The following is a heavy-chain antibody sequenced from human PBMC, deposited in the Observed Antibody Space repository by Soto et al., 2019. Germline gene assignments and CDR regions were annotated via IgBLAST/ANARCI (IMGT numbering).Heavy chain of an antibody. Sequence: QVQLVESGGGLVKPGGSPRLSCAASGFTFSDYYRSWIRQAPGKGLAWVSYISSSGSTQYYADSVKGRVTISRDNAKISLYLQMNRLRAEDTAVYYCARGLTYGDYAGYWGQGTLVTVSS. J-gene: IGHJ4*02. V-gene: IGHV3-11*01. CDR1: GFTFSDYY. D-gene: IGHD4-17*01. CDR2: ISSSGSTQ. CDR3: ARGLTYGDYAGY.